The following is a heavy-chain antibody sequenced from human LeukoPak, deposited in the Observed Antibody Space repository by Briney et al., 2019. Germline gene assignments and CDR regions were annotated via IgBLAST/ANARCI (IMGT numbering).Heavy chain of an antibody. Sequence: GGSLRLFCAASGFTFDDYAMHWVRQAPGKGLEWVSGISWNSGSIGYADSVKGRFTISRDNAKNSLYLQMNSLRAEDTALYYCAKGKSSAGFDYWGQGTLVTVSS. CDR3: AKGKSSAGFDY. D-gene: IGHD3-22*01. CDR2: ISWNSGSI. CDR1: GFTFDDYA. J-gene: IGHJ4*02. V-gene: IGHV3-9*01.